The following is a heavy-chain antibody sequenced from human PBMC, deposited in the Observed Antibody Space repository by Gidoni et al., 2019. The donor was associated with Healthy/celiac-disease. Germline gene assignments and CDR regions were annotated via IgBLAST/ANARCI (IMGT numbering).Heavy chain of an antibody. CDR2: IRSKANSYAT. V-gene: IGHV3-73*02. CDR3: TRWGPQTTD. Sequence: EVQLVESGGGLVQPGGSLKLFGAAPGFTFSGSAMHWVRQASGKGLGWVGRIRSKANSYATAYAASVKGRFTISRDDSKNTAYLQMNSLKTEDTAVYYCTRWGPQTTDWGQGTLVTVSS. J-gene: IGHJ4*02. CDR1: GFTFSGSA. D-gene: IGHD1-7*01.